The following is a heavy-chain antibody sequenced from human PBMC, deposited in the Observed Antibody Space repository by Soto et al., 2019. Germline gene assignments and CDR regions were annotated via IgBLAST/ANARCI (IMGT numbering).Heavy chain of an antibody. CDR1: GGSISSGGYY. CDR2: IYYRGST. V-gene: IGHV4-31*03. J-gene: IGHJ5*02. D-gene: IGHD3-9*01. Sequence: QVQLQESGPGLVKPSQTLSLTCTVSGGSISSGGYYWSWIRQHPGKGLEWIWYIYYRGSTYYNPSLKRRVTLSVDTSKNQFSLKLSSLTAADTAVYYCASQRRDYDILTGYHNWFDPWGQGTLVTVSS. CDR3: ASQRRDYDILTGYHNWFDP.